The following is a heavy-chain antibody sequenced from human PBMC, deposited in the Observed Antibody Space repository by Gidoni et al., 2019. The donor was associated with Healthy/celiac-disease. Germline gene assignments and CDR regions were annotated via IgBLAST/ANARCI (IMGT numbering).Heavy chain of an antibody. V-gene: IGHV3-23*01. J-gene: IGHJ4*02. D-gene: IGHD6-19*01. Sequence: EVQLFESGGGLVQPGGSLRLSCAASGFTFSSYAMRWVRQAPGQGLEWVSAISGSGGSTYYADSVKGRFTISRDNYKNTLYLQMNSLRAEDTDVYYCAKDLVEQWLVPDYWGQGTLVTVSS. CDR3: AKDLVEQWLVPDY. CDR1: GFTFSSYA. CDR2: ISGSGGST.